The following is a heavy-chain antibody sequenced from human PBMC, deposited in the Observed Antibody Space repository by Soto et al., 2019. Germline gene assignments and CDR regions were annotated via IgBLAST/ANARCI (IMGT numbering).Heavy chain of an antibody. V-gene: IGHV4-30-2*05. CDR3: ARDHSGYDFLDY. CDR1: GGSTSSGGYS. CDR2: IYHSGTT. J-gene: IGHJ4*02. D-gene: IGHD5-12*01. Sequence: SETLSLTCAVSGGSTSSGGYSWSWIRQPPGKGLEWIGYIYHSGTTSYNPSLKSRVTISVDTSNNQFSLKLSSVTAADTAVYYCARDHSGYDFLDYWGQGTLVTVSS.